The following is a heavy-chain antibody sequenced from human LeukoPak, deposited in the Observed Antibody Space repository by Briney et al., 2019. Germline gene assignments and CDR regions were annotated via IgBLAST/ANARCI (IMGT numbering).Heavy chain of an antibody. J-gene: IGHJ4*02. D-gene: IGHD1-14*01. CDR2: ISDDGTFT. Sequence: PGGSLRLSCVASGFTFSRYAIHWVRQAPCKGLEWVAVISDDGTFTLYGDSVRGRFTVSRDSSKNTLYLQMNSLRPEDTAVYYCARDPYRDAPDYFDYWGQGTLVTVSS. CDR3: ARDPYRDAPDYFDY. CDR1: GFTFSRYA. V-gene: IGHV3-30-3*01.